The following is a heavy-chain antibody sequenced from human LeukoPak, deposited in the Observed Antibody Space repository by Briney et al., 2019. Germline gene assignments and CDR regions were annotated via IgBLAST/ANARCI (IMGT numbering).Heavy chain of an antibody. Sequence: PSQTLSLTCTVSGGSISSSSYYWGWIRQPPGKGLEWIGSIYYSGSTYYNPSLKSRVTISVDTSKNQFSLKLSSVTAADTAVYYCARGHVSRGCWFDPWGQGTLVTVSS. V-gene: IGHV4-39*07. CDR1: GGSISSSSYY. CDR3: ARGHVSRGCWFDP. J-gene: IGHJ5*02. CDR2: IYYSGST.